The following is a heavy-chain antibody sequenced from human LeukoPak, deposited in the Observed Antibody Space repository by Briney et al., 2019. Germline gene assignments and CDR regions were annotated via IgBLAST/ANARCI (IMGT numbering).Heavy chain of an antibody. V-gene: IGHV3-11*01. CDR1: GFTFSDYY. CDR2: ISSSGSTI. CDR3: AKDPIPYYYDSSGYYYGLYFDY. J-gene: IGHJ4*02. Sequence: GGSLRLSCAASGFTFSDYYMSWIRQAPGKGLEWVSYISSSGSTIYYADSVKGRFTISRDNSKNTLYLQMNSLRAEDTAVYYCAKDPIPYYYDSSGYYYGLYFDYWGQGTLVTVSS. D-gene: IGHD3-22*01.